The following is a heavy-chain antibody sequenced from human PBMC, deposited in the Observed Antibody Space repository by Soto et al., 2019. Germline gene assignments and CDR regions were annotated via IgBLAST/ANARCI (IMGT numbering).Heavy chain of an antibody. CDR3: ARTYVLRYFDWLLDDY. CDR2: IYWDDDK. Sequence: QITLKESGPTLVKPTQTLTLTCTFSGFSLSTTGVGVAWIRQPPGKALEWLALIYWDDDKRYSPSLKSRLTITXATXKXRVVLTMTNMDPVDTATYYCARTYVLRYFDWLLDDYWGQGTLVTVSS. J-gene: IGHJ4*02. V-gene: IGHV2-5*02. CDR1: GFSLSTTGVG. D-gene: IGHD3-9*01.